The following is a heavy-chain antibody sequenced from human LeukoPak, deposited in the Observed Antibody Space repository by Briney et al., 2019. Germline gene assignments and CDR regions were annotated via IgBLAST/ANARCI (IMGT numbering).Heavy chain of an antibody. CDR3: ARGLVTGGYYYGLDV. CDR2: IYYSGST. J-gene: IGHJ6*02. D-gene: IGHD1-14*01. CDR1: GGSISSGDYY. V-gene: IGHV4-30-4*01. Sequence: KTSETLSLTCTVSGGSISSGDYYWSWIRQPPGKGLEWIGYIYYSGSTYYNPSLKSRVTISVDTSKNQFSLKLSSVTAADTAVYYCARGLVTGGYYYGLDVWGQGATVTVSS.